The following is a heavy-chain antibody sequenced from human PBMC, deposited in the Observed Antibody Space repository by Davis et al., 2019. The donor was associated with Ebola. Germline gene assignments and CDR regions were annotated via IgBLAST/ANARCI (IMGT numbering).Heavy chain of an antibody. V-gene: IGHV3-30*04. CDR2: VSHSQRET. J-gene: IGHJ5*02. Sequence: PGGSLRLSCAASGFTFRNHAMHWVRQAPGKGLEWVAVVSHSQRETFYADSVKGRFTISRDNSENTLYLQMNSLTTDDTAVYYCVRAVFHEVLDLRGQGTPVTVSS. CDR1: GFTFRNHA. CDR3: VRAVFHEVLDL. D-gene: IGHD3-3*01.